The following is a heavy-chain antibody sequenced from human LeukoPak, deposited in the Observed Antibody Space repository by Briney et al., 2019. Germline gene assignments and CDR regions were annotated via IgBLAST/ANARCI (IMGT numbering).Heavy chain of an antibody. CDR2: IYHSGST. D-gene: IGHD2/OR15-2a*01. J-gene: IGHJ6*02. Sequence: SETLSLTCTVSGGSISSYYWSWIRQPPGKGLEWIGYIYHSGSTNYNPSLKSRVTISVDMSKNQFSLKLSSVTAADAAVYYCARLSSYAGGMDVWGQGTTVTVSS. V-gene: IGHV4-59*08. CDR3: ARLSSYAGGMDV. CDR1: GGSISSYY.